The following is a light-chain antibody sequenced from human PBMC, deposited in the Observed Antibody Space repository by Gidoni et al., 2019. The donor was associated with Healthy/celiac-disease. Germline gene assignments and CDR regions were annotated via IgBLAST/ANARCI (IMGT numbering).Light chain of an antibody. Sequence: DIQLTQSPSFLSASVGDRVTITCRASQCISSYLAWYQQQTGKASKLLLYSASTLQSGVPSWFSGSGSGTEFTLTISSLQPEDFATYYCQQLNSYPHTFGQGTKLEIK. V-gene: IGKV1-9*01. CDR2: SAS. J-gene: IGKJ2*01. CDR3: QQLNSYPHT. CDR1: QCISSY.